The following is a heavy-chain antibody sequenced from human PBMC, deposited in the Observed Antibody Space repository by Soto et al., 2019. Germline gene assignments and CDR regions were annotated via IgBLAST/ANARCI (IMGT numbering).Heavy chain of an antibody. V-gene: IGHV4-59*13. Sequence: SETLSLTCTVSGDSISSYYWSWIRQPPGKELEWIGYIYYSGSTNYNPSLKSRVTISADTSKNQFSLKLSSVTAADTAVYYCARGAMAAQAFDSWGQGTLVTVSS. CDR2: IYYSGST. J-gene: IGHJ4*02. CDR1: GDSISSYY. D-gene: IGHD2-8*01. CDR3: ARGAMAAQAFDS.